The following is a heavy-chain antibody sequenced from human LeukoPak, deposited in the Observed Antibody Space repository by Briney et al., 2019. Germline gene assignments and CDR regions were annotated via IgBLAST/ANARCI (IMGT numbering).Heavy chain of an antibody. CDR3: ASSKRWLPFDY. Sequence: GGSLRLSCAASGFTFSSYSMNWVRQAPGKGLEWVSSISSSSYIYYADSVKGRFTISRDNAKNSLYLQMNSLRAEDTAVYYCASSKRWLPFDYWGQGTLVTVSS. CDR2: ISSSSYI. J-gene: IGHJ4*02. V-gene: IGHV3-21*04. CDR1: GFTFSSYS. D-gene: IGHD5-24*01.